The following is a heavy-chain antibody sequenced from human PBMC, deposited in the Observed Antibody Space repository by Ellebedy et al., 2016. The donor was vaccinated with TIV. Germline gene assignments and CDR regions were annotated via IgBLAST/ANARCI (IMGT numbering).Heavy chain of an antibody. Sequence: MPSETLSLTCTVSSGSVSSGTYFWSWIRQPPGKGLEWIGYIFYSGSTNYNTSLKSRVTKSADTSKNQFSLKLTSVTAADTAVYYCARDLVFGSGIDYWGQGTPVAVSS. D-gene: IGHD6-19*01. CDR2: IFYSGST. V-gene: IGHV4-61*01. CDR3: ARDLVFGSGIDY. CDR1: SGSVSSGTYF. J-gene: IGHJ4*02.